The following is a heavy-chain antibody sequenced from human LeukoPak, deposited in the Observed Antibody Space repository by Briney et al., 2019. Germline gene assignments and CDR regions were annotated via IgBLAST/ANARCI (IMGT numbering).Heavy chain of an antibody. J-gene: IGHJ4*02. CDR2: IGGSGTRT. V-gene: IGHV3-23*01. D-gene: IGHD1-1*01. Sequence: GGSLRLSCSASGFTFTTYGMNWVRQAPGKGLEWVSGIGGSGTRTYYADSVKGRFTISRDNAKNSLYLQMNSLRVEDTAVYYCARCTTGRTFGSLREIKRSREIDYWGQGTLVTVSS. CDR3: ARCTTGRTFGSLREIKRSREIDY. CDR1: GFTFTTYG.